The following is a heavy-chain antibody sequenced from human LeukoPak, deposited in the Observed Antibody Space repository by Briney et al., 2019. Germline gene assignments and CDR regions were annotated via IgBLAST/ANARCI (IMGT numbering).Heavy chain of an antibody. CDR2: VHLSGRT. CDR1: GGSISSYY. CDR3: AREGGPYRPLDY. J-gene: IGHJ4*02. Sequence: PSETLSLTCTVSGGSISSYYWSWIRQPPGEGLEWIGEVHLSGRTHHNPSLESRVTMSVDMSENHISLRLTSVTAADTAVYYCAREGGPYRPLDYSGQGTLVTVSS. V-gene: IGHV4-59*12.